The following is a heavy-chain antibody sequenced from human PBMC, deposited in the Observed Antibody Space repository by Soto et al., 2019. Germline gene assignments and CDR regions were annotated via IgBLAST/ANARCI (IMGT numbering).Heavy chain of an antibody. J-gene: IGHJ4*02. D-gene: IGHD3-3*01. CDR2: ISASGDNS. CDR3: ADGGEWSFNFVY. CDR1: GFTFSTYA. Sequence: EVHLLESGGGLVQPGGSLRLSCAASGFTFSTYAMSWVRQALGKGLEWVAGISASGDNSYYADSVEGRFTISRDNSKGTLYLQMNNLRAEDTAVYYCADGGEWSFNFVYWGQGTLVTVSS. V-gene: IGHV3-23*01.